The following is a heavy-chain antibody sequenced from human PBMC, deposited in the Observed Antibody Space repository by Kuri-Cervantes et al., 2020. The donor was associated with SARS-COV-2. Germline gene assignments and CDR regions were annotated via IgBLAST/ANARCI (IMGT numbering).Heavy chain of an antibody. CDR3: ARDPRYLARGGGFDY. CDR2: VYSSGST. V-gene: IGHV4-59*11. Sequence: SETLSLTCTVSGGSISSHYWSWIRQPPGKGLEWIGYVYSSGSTNYSPSLKSRVTISVDTSKNQFSLKLSSVTAADTAVYYCARDPRYLARGGGFDYWGQGTLVTVSS. D-gene: IGHD1-14*01. CDR1: GGSISSHY. J-gene: IGHJ4*02.